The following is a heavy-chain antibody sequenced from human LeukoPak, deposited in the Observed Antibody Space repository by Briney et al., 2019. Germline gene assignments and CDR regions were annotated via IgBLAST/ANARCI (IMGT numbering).Heavy chain of an antibody. J-gene: IGHJ4*02. Sequence: GGSLRLSCAASGFTFRNYVIHWVRQAPGKGLEWVAVISYDGSNEYFADSVKGRFTVSRDNSKNTLYLQMNSLRPEDTAVYYCAKDLGVGAYLLFDYITSGLDSWGQGTLVTVSS. V-gene: IGHV3-30*18. CDR1: GFTFRNYV. CDR2: ISYDGSNE. D-gene: IGHD2/OR15-2a*01. CDR3: AKDLGVGAYLLFDYITSGLDS.